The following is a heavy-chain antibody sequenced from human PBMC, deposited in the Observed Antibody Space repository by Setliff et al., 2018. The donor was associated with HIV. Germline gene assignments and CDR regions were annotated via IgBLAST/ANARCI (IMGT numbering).Heavy chain of an antibody. D-gene: IGHD1-26*01. J-gene: IGHJ4*02. V-gene: IGHV3-23*01. CDR2: ISGSGGST. Sequence: GGSLRLSCVASGFTFNNYAMNWVRQAPGKGLEWVSAISGSGGSTYYADSVKGRFTISRDNSKNTVYLQMNSLRAEDTAIYYCARGTDYSGWFYDYWGQGTQVTVSS. CDR1: GFTFNNYA. CDR3: ARGTDYSGWFYDY.